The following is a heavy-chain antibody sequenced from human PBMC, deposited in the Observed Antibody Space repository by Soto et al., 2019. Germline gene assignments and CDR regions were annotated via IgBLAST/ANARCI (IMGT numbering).Heavy chain of an antibody. CDR1: GYTFTSYD. CDR3: ARGFRVAATRWWFDP. Sequence: QVQLVQSGAEVKKPGASVKVFCKASGYTFTSYDISWVRQAPGQGLEWMGWISTYNGNTNYAQKLQGRVTMTTDTSTSTAYMELRSLRSDDTAVYYCARGFRVAATRWWFDPWGQGTLVTVSS. D-gene: IGHD2-15*01. V-gene: IGHV1-18*01. J-gene: IGHJ5*02. CDR2: ISTYNGNT.